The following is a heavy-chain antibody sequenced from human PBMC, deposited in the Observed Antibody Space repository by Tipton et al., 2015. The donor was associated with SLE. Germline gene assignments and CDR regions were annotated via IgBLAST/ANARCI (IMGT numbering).Heavy chain of an antibody. J-gene: IGHJ3*02. CDR3: ARGSGGSSSDAFDI. D-gene: IGHD6-6*01. CDR1: GASINSNF. V-gene: IGHV4-59*08. Sequence: TLSLTCTVSGASINSNFWSWIRQSPGKGLEWIGYIYSGGSTKYNPYFESRVTMSIDTSKNQFSLKVTSVTAADTAVYYCARGSGGSSSDAFDIWGQGTMVTVSS. CDR2: IYSGGST.